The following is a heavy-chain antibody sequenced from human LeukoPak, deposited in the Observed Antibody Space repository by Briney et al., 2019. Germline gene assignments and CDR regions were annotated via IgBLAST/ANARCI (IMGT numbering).Heavy chain of an antibody. D-gene: IGHD2-2*01. J-gene: IGHJ4*02. CDR2: ISYDGSNK. V-gene: IGHV3-30*18. Sequence: GGSLRLSCAASGFTFSSYGMHWVRQAPDKGLEWVAVISYDGSNKYYADSVKGRFTISRDNSKNTLYLQMNSLRAEDTAVYYCAKDRCSSTSCYHYFDYWGQGTLVTVSS. CDR1: GFTFSSYG. CDR3: AKDRCSSTSCYHYFDY.